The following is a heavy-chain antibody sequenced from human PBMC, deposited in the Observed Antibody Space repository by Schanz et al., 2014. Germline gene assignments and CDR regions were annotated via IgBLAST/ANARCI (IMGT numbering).Heavy chain of an antibody. V-gene: IGHV3-23*04. Sequence: EVQLVESGGGLVQPRGSLRLACAASGFTFSASAMHWVRQAPGKGLEWVSAINGNGGITYYADPVKGRFTISRDNAKNSLYLQMNSLRAEDTGVYYCARGREVVAKIFDVWGQGTMVTVSS. D-gene: IGHD3-22*01. CDR3: ARGREVVAKIFDV. CDR2: INGNGGIT. J-gene: IGHJ3*01. CDR1: GFTFSASA.